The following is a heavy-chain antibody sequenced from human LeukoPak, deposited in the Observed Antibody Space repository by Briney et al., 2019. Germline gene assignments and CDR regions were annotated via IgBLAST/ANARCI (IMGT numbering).Heavy chain of an antibody. Sequence: PVKVSCKASGGTSSSYTISWVRPSPRQGLEWVGRIFAILGIANYAQKFQGRVTITADKSTSTAYMELSSLRSEDTAVYDCARSYDFWSRNWFDPWGQGTLVTVSS. V-gene: IGHV1-69*02. D-gene: IGHD3-3*01. CDR1: GGTSSSYT. CDR2: IFAILGIA. CDR3: ARSYDFWSRNWFDP. J-gene: IGHJ5*01.